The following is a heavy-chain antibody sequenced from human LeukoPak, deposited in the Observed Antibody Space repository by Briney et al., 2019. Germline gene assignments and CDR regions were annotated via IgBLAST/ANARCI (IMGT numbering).Heavy chain of an antibody. J-gene: IGHJ3*02. CDR2: TNQDGSEK. CDR1: GFTFSNYW. CDR3: ARVLRSYLEAFDI. D-gene: IGHD1-26*01. V-gene: IGHV3-7*01. Sequence: PGGSLRLSCAASGFTFSNYWMSWVRQAPGKGLEWVANTNQDGSEKHYVDSVKGRITMSRDNAKSSLYLQMNSLRVEDTAVYYCARVLRSYLEAFDIWGQGTTVTVSS.